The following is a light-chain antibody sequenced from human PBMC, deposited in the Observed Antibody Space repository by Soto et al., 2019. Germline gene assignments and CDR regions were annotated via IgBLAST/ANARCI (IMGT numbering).Light chain of an antibody. CDR1: QSVSGD. J-gene: IGKJ1*01. CDR3: QQYGRSGT. Sequence: EIVMTQSPATLSVSPGERATLSCRASQSVSGDLAWYQQATGQAPRLLIYATSSRATGIPDRFSGSGSGTDFTLTISRLEPEDFAVYYCQQYGRSGTFGQGTKVDNK. CDR2: ATS. V-gene: IGKV3-20*01.